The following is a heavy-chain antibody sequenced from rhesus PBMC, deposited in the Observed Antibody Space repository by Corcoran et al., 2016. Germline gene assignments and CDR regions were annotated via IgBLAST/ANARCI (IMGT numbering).Heavy chain of an antibody. V-gene: IGHV1-111*02. CDR1: GYTFTAYY. J-gene: IGHJ5-1*01. CDR2: VDREDRET. Sequence: EVQLVQSGAEVKKPGASVKISCKASGYTFTAYYLPWVRPAPGKGLEGRRRVDREDRETIHAQKCQDRVTTTADTATDTAYMGLGSLRSEDTAVYYGATAGPYNRFDVWGAGVLVTVSS. CDR3: ATAGPYNRFDV.